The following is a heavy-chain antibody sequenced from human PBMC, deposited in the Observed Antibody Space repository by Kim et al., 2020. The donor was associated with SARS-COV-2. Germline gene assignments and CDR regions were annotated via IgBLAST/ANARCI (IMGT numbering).Heavy chain of an antibody. J-gene: IGHJ4*02. CDR1: GYTFTSYG. Sequence: ASVKVSCKASGYTFTSYGISWVRQAPGQGLEWMGWISAYNGNTNYAQKLQGRVTMTTDTSTSTAYMELRSLRSDDTAVYYCARALGVVVVAATPRDYWGQGTLVTVSS. V-gene: IGHV1-18*01. CDR3: ARALGVVVVAATPRDY. D-gene: IGHD2-15*01. CDR2: ISAYNGNT.